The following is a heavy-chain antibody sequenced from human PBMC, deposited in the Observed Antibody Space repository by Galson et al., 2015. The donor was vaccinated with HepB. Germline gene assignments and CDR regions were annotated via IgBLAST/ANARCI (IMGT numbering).Heavy chain of an antibody. CDR3: ATNSEAQINPGGMDV. V-gene: IGHV1-18*01. J-gene: IGHJ6*02. Sequence: SVKVSYKASGYTFTSYGISWVRQAPGQGLEWMGWISAYNGNTNYAQKLQGRVTMTTDTSTSTAYMELRSLRSDDTAVYYCATNSEAQINPGGMDVWGQGTTVTVSS. CDR1: GYTFTSYG. CDR2: ISAYNGNT. D-gene: IGHD1-14*01.